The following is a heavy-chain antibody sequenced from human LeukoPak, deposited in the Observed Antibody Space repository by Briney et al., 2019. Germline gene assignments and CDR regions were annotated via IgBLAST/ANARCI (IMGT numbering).Heavy chain of an antibody. CDR3: ARVSSSFYFYFDY. CDR1: GGSISTYY. J-gene: IGHJ4*02. V-gene: IGHV4-59*01. D-gene: IGHD3-22*01. CDR2: ISYNGNT. Sequence: RPSETLSLTCSVSGGSISTYYWSWIRQPPGEGLEWIGYISYNGNTNYNPSLKSRVTISVDTSKNQFSLKLSSVTAADTAVYYCARVSSSFYFYFDYWGQGTLVTVSS.